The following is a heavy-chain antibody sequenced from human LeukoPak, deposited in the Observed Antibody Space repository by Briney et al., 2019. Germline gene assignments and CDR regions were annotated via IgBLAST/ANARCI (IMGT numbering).Heavy chain of an antibody. Sequence: SETLSLTCTVSGGSISSYYWSWIRQPPGKGLEWMGYIYYSGSTNYNPSLKSRVTISVDTSKNQFSLKLSSVTAADTAVYYCARVARGVSSYYYYGMDVWGQGTTVTVSS. CDR3: ARVARGVSSYYYYGMDV. D-gene: IGHD3-10*01. CDR2: IYYSGST. J-gene: IGHJ6*02. CDR1: GGSISSYY. V-gene: IGHV4-59*01.